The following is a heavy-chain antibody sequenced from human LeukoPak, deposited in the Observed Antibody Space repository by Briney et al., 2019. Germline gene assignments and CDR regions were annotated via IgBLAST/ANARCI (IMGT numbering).Heavy chain of an antibody. V-gene: IGHV4-31*03. D-gene: IGHD2-21*02. J-gene: IGHJ3*02. CDR1: GGSISSGGYS. Sequence: ASETLSLTCTVSGGSISSGGYSWRWIRQHPGKGLEWIGYIYYSGSTYYNPSLKSRVTISVDTSKNQFSLKLSSVTAADTAVYYCARDNSGKYGGNSRAFDIWGQGTMVTVSS. CDR3: ARDNSGKYGGNSRAFDI. CDR2: IYYSGST.